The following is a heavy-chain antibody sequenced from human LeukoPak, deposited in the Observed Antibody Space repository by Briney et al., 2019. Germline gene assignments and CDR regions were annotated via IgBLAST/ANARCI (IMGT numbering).Heavy chain of an antibody. D-gene: IGHD5-24*01. CDR2: IYYSGST. CDR3: ARGDGRDDDY. CDR1: GGSITSGGYY. V-gene: IGHV4-31*03. J-gene: IGHJ4*02. Sequence: SETLSLTCTVSGGSITSGGYYWSWIRQHPGKDLEWIGCIYYSGSTYYNPSLKSRVTISVDTSTNQFSLRLSSVTAADTAVYYCARGDGRDDDYWGQGTLVTVSP.